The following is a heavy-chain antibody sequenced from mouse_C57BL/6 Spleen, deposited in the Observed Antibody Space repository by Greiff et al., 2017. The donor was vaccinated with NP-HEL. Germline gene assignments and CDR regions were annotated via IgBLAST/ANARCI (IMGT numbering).Heavy chain of an antibody. D-gene: IGHD2-3*01. J-gene: IGHJ4*01. CDR1: GYTFTDYY. CDR2: INPYNGGT. Sequence: EVQLQQSGPVLVKPGASVKMSCKASGYTFTDYYMNWVKQSHGKSLEWIGVINPYNGGTSYNQKFKGKATLTVDKSSSTAYMELNSLTSEDSAVYYCARMNEGYYDAMDYWGQGTSVTVSS. V-gene: IGHV1-19*01. CDR3: ARMNEGYYDAMDY.